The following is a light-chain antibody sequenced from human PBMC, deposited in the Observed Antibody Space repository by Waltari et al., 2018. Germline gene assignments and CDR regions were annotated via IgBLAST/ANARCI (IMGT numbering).Light chain of an antibody. Sequence: DIQMTQSPSSLSASVGDRVTITGQESQDISNCLNWYQQKPGKAPKLLIYDASNLETGVPSRFSGSGSGTDFTFTISSLQPEDIATYYCQQYDNLPLTFGGGTKVESK. CDR2: DAS. CDR3: QQYDNLPLT. J-gene: IGKJ4*01. V-gene: IGKV1-33*01. CDR1: QDISNC.